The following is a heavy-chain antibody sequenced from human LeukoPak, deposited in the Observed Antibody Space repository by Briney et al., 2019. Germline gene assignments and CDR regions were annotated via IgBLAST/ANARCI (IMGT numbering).Heavy chain of an antibody. D-gene: IGHD3-16*02. CDR3: ARASDHDWESYRWDAFDI. J-gene: IGHJ3*02. Sequence: KTGGSLRLSCAASTFTFSSYTMNWVRQAPGTGLEWVSSISSSGSYIYYADSLKGRFTVSRDNARKSLYLQMNSLRAEDTAVYYCARASDHDWESYRWDAFDIWGQGTMVTVSS. V-gene: IGHV3-21*01. CDR2: ISSSGSYI. CDR1: TFTFSSYT.